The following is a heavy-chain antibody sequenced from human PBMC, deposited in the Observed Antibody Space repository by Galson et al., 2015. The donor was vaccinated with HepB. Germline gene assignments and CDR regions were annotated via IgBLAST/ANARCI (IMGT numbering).Heavy chain of an antibody. Sequence: PALVKPTQTLTLTCTFSGFSLSTSGVGVGWIRQPPGKALEWLALIYWNDDKRYSPSLKSRLTITKDTSKNQVVLTMTNMDPVDTATYYCAHSGDYQLPSTYWYFDLWGRGSLVTVSS. CDR2: IYWNDDK. D-gene: IGHD4-17*01. CDR3: AHSGDYQLPSTYWYFDL. CDR1: GFSLSTSGVG. V-gene: IGHV2-5*01. J-gene: IGHJ2*01.